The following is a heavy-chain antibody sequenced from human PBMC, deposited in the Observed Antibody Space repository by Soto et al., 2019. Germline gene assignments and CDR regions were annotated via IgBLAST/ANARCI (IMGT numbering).Heavy chain of an antibody. V-gene: IGHV3-30*18. CDR1: GFTFSSYG. CDR2: ISYDGSNK. Sequence: QVQLVESGGGVVQPGRSLRLSCAASGFTFSSYGMHWVRQAPGKGLEWVAVISYDGSNKYYADSVKGRFTISRDNSKNTLYLQMNSQKAEDRAVYYLAKDRGSSSSRGYGMDVWGQGTTVNVSS. D-gene: IGHD6-6*01. J-gene: IGHJ6*02. CDR3: AKDRGSSSSRGYGMDV.